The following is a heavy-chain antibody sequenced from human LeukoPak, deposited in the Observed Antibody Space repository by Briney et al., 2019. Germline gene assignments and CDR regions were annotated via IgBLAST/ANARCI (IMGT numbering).Heavy chain of an antibody. CDR2: ISFDGINE. J-gene: IGHJ4*02. CDR3: ARGDSSGPTYYFDY. CDR1: GFTFSSYT. Sequence: GGSLRLSCAASGFTFSSYTMHWVRQAPGKGLEWVALISFDGINEYYADSVKGRFTISRDNSKNTLYLQMNSLRAEDTAVYYCARGDSSGPTYYFDYWGQGTLVTVSS. D-gene: IGHD3-22*01. V-gene: IGHV3-30*04.